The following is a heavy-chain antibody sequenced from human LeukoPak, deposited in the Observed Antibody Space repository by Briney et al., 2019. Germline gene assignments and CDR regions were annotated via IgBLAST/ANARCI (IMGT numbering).Heavy chain of an antibody. V-gene: IGHV3-53*01. CDR3: ARDRYCSSTSCFPEDYYYGMDV. Sequence: PGRSLRLSCAASGFTVSSNYMSWVRQAPGKGLEWVSVIYSGGSTYYADSVKGRFTISRDNSKNTLHLQMNSLRAEDTAVYYCARDRYCSSTSCFPEDYYYGMDVWGQGTTVTVSS. D-gene: IGHD2-2*01. CDR1: GFTVSSNY. J-gene: IGHJ6*02. CDR2: IYSGGST.